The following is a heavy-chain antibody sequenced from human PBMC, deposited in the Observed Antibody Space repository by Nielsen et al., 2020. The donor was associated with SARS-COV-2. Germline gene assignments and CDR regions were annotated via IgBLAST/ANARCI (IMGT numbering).Heavy chain of an antibody. CDR2: ISSSSSYI. V-gene: IGHV3-21*01. D-gene: IGHD3-3*01. J-gene: IGHJ4*02. CDR1: GFTFSSYS. Sequence: LSLTCAASGFTFSSYSMNWVRQAPGKGLEWVSSISSSSSYIYYADSVKGRFTISRDNAKNSLYLQMNSLRAEDTAVYYCARDPRYYDFWSGYMVGEWGQGTLVTVSS. CDR3: ARDPRYYDFWSGYMVGE.